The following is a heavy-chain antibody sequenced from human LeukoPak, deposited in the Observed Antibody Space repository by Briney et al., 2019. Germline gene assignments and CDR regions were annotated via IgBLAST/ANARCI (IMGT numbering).Heavy chain of an antibody. D-gene: IGHD3-10*01. CDR1: GYTFTSYY. CDR2: INPSGGST. V-gene: IGHV1-46*01. CDR3: ARGEVITMVRGGIGSNWFDP. Sequence: DSVKVSCKASGYTFTSYYMHWVRQAPGQGLEWMGLINPSGGSTSYAQKFQVRVTITRDTSASTAYMELSSLRSEDTAVYYCARGEVITMVRGGIGSNWFDPWGQGTLVTVSS. J-gene: IGHJ5*02.